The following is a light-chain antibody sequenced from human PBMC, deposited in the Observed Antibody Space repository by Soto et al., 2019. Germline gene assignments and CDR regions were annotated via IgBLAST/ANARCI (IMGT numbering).Light chain of an antibody. CDR3: HQYYDIPWT. V-gene: IGKV4-1*01. J-gene: IGKJ1*01. Sequence: DIVMTQSPDSLAVSLGERATINCKSSQSVLYSSNNKNYLAWFQQKPGQSPKQLISWASTRESGVPDRFSGSGSGTDFTLTISSLQAEDVAVYYCHQYYDIPWTFGQGTKVEIK. CDR2: WAS. CDR1: QSVLYSSNNKNY.